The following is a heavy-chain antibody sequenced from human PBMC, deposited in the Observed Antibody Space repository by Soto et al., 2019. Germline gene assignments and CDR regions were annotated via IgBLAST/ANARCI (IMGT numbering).Heavy chain of an antibody. CDR3: ARVPPFWWGSESYYNPEYYFDY. J-gene: IGHJ4*02. Sequence: PGGSLRLSCAASGFTFSSYGMHWVRQTPGKGLEWVSGITSGGGDTYYADSVKGRFIISRDNSKNTVSLQMNSLRAEDTAVYYCARVPPFWWGSESYYNPEYYFDYWGQGTLVTVSS. V-gene: IGHV3-NL1*01. D-gene: IGHD3-10*01. CDR2: ITSGGGDT. CDR1: GFTFSSYG.